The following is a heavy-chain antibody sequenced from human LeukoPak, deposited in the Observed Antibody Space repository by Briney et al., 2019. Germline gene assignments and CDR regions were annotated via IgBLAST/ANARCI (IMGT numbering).Heavy chain of an antibody. V-gene: IGHV3-30*18. D-gene: IGHD3-10*01. CDR1: GFTFSSYG. Sequence: GGSLRLSCAASGFTFSSYGMHWVRQAPGKGLEWVAVISYDGSNNYYADSVKGRFTISRDNSKNTLYLQMNSLRAEDTAVYYCAKDRLLWFGELFENYFDYWGQGTLVTVSS. CDR2: ISYDGSNN. J-gene: IGHJ4*02. CDR3: AKDRLLWFGELFENYFDY.